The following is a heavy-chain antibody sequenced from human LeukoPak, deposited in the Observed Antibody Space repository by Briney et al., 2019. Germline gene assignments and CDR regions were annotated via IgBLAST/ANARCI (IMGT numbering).Heavy chain of an antibody. Sequence: GGSLRLSCAASGFTFSSYAMSWVRQAPGKGLEWVANIKQDGSEKYYVDSVKGRFTISRDNAKNSLYLQMNSLRAEDTAVYYCARDRDFWSGYFDYWGQGTLVTVSS. J-gene: IGHJ4*02. CDR2: IKQDGSEK. D-gene: IGHD3-3*01. CDR1: GFTFSSYA. V-gene: IGHV3-7*01. CDR3: ARDRDFWSGYFDY.